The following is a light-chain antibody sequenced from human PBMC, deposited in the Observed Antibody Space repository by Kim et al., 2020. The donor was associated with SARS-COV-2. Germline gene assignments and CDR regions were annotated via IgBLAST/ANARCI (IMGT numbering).Light chain of an antibody. CDR1: QTISHYY. J-gene: IGKJ4*01. V-gene: IGKV3-20*01. CDR3: QHYGGSIT. Sequence: SPGERGTHSCRASQTISHYYVAWYQQKRGQPPRLLIYGTSNRDTGIPDRFSGSGSGTDCTLTISRREHEDCAVYYCQHYGGSITFGGGTKVEIK. CDR2: GTS.